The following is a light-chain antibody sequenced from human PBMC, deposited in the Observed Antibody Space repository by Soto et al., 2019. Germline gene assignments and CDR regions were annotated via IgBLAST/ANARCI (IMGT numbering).Light chain of an antibody. V-gene: IGKV3-20*01. CDR3: QQYMSSVT. Sequence: PGQRATLSCRASQSVDSTFFAWYQKKPGQAPRLLIYGASKRDTGVPDRFSGSGFGTDFTLTISRLEPEDLAVYYCQQYMSSVTFGQGTKVEI. J-gene: IGKJ1*01. CDR1: QSVDSTF. CDR2: GAS.